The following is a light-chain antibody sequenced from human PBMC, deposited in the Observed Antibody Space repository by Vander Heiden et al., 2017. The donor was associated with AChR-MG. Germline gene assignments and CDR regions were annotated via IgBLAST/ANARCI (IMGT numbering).Light chain of an antibody. CDR3: QQSYRTPLT. CDR2: AAS. J-gene: IGKJ4*01. CDR1: QTKCSY. Sequence: DIQMTQSTPSLSGPVGDRGTITCRASQTKCSYLNWYQQKPGKAPKLLIYAASTLETGVPSRISGGGSGTEFTLTISSLEPGDFATYFCQQSYRTPLTFGGGTRVEI. V-gene: IGKV1-39*01.